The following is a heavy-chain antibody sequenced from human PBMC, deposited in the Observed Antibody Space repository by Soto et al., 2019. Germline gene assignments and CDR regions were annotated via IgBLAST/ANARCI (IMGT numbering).Heavy chain of an antibody. CDR3: APVIIRAAEYHFDS. CDR2: IDYTGGYS. CDR1: GFTFSSYA. Sequence: GGSLRLSCAASGFTFSSYAMNWVRQAPGKGLEWVSTIDYTGGYSYYADSVKGRFTISRDNSRKTLDLQMNSLRAEDTATHFCAPVIIRAAEYHFDSWGQGTLVTVSS. V-gene: IGHV3-23*01. J-gene: IGHJ4*02. D-gene: IGHD3-3*01.